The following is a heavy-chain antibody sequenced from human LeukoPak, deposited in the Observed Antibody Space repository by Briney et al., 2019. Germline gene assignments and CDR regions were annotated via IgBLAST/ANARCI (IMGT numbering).Heavy chain of an antibody. CDR1: GGSISSGGYY. Sequence: PSETLSLTCTVSGGSISSGGYYWSWIRQPPGKGLEWIGYIYHSGSTYYNPSLKSRVTISVDRSKNQFSLKLSSVTAADTAVYYCARVAYYDSSGPNWGQGTLVTVSS. CDR3: ARVAYYDSSGPN. V-gene: IGHV4-30-2*01. J-gene: IGHJ4*02. D-gene: IGHD3-22*01. CDR2: IYHSGST.